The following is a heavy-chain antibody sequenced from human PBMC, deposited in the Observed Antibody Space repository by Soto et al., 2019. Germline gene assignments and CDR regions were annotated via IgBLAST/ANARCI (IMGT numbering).Heavy chain of an antibody. CDR3: ARDLAGYLGELSMAFDY. Sequence: GGSLRLSCAASGFTFSSYGMHWVRQAPGKGLEWVAVIWYDGSNKYYADSVKGRFTISRDNSKNTLYLQMNSLRAEDTAVYYCARDLAGYLGELSMAFDYWGQGTLVTVSS. J-gene: IGHJ4*02. CDR2: IWYDGSNK. V-gene: IGHV3-33*01. D-gene: IGHD3-16*02. CDR1: GFTFSSYG.